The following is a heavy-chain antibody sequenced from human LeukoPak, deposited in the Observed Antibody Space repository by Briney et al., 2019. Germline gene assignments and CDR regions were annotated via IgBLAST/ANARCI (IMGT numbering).Heavy chain of an antibody. J-gene: IGHJ4*02. Sequence: SETLSLSCTVSGGSISSYYWSWIRPPPGQGLEWIGYIYYSGSTNYNPTLKSRVTISVDTSKNQFSLKLSSVTAADTAVYYCARVSGSYEYYFDYWGQGTLVTVSS. CDR3: ARVSGSYEYYFDY. V-gene: IGHV4-59*01. D-gene: IGHD1-26*01. CDR2: IYYSGST. CDR1: GGSISSYY.